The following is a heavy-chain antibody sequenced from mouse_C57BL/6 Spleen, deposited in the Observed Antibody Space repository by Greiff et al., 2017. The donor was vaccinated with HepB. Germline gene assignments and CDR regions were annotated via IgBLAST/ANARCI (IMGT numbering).Heavy chain of an antibody. CDR2: SRNKANDYTT. Sequence: VQLMESGGGLVQSGRSLRLSCATSGFTFSDFYMEWVRQAPGKGLEWIAASRNKANDYTTEYSASVKGRFIVSRDTSQSILYLQMNALRAEDTAIYYCARVYDYAWFAYWGQGTLVTVSA. V-gene: IGHV7-1*01. J-gene: IGHJ3*01. CDR1: GFTFSDFY. D-gene: IGHD2-4*01. CDR3: ARVYDYAWFAY.